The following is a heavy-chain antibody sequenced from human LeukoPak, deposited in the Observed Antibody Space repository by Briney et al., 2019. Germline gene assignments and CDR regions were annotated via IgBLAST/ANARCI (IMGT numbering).Heavy chain of an antibody. V-gene: IGHV4-39*01. CDR1: AGSISSSNYY. Sequence: PSETLSLTRTVPAGSISSSNYYWGWVRHPPGKWLERVVSIHYSGSTYYQPSLKNPATMYVDTSKNQFSLKLISVTAADTAVYYCASSGWYEGGVYWGQGTLVTVSS. J-gene: IGHJ4*02. CDR2: IHYSGST. CDR3: ASSGWYEGGVY. D-gene: IGHD6-19*01.